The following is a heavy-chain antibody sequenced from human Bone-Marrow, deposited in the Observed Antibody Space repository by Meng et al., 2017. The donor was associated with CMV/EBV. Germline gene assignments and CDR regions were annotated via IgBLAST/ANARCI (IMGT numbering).Heavy chain of an antibody. J-gene: IGHJ3*02. CDR1: GGSFSGYY. V-gene: IGHV4-59*01. D-gene: IGHD1-26*01. CDR2: IYYSGST. Sequence: GSLRLSCAVYGGSFSGYYWSWIRQPPGKGLEWIGYIYYSGSTNYNPSLKSRVTISVDTSKNQFSLKLSSVTAADTAVYYCARDREGVGAFDIWGQGTMVTVSS. CDR3: ARDREGVGAFDI.